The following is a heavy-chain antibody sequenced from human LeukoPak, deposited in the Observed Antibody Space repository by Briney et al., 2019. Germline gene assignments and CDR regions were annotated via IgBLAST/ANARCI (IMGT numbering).Heavy chain of an antibody. D-gene: IGHD1-26*01. V-gene: IGHV3-66*01. J-gene: IGHJ5*02. CDR3: AREVGS. CDR2: IYASGSS. Sequence: GRSLRLSCAASGFTVSSNYISWVRQAPGTGLKWVSVIYASGSSYYADSVKGRFSVSRDNSKNTVYLQMNTLRVEDTAVYYCAREVGSWGQGTLVTVSS. CDR1: GFTVSSNY.